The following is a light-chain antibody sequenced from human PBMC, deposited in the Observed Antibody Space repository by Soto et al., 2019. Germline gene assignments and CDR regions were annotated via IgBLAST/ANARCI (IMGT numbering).Light chain of an antibody. J-gene: IGKJ1*01. CDR3: QHYQNLWA. V-gene: IGKV3-15*01. Sequence: EIVMTQSPATLSVSPGERATLSCRASQTVYSNVAWYQQRPGQAPRLLIYRASSRAIDIPARFSGSGSGTEFTLTISSLQSEDSAVYYCQHYQNLWAFAQGTRVEIK. CDR2: RAS. CDR1: QTVYSN.